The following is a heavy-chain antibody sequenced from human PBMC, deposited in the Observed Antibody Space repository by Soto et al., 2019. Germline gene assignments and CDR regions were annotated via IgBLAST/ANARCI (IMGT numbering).Heavy chain of an antibody. Sequence: NPSETLSLTCTDSGDSISSDYYHWTWIRQSPGKGLEWIGYIHHSGSILYNPSLKSRVTISVDTSKNQFSLHLTSVTAADTAVYFCAREDGGGDSLDVWGQGTTVTVSS. J-gene: IGHJ6*02. D-gene: IGHD2-21*02. V-gene: IGHV4-30-4*08. CDR3: AREDGGGDSLDV. CDR1: GDSISSDYYH. CDR2: IHHSGSI.